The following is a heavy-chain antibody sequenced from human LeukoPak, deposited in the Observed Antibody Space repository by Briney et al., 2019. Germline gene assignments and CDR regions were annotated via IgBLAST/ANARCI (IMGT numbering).Heavy chain of an antibody. D-gene: IGHD2-21*01. CDR1: GGTFSSYA. CDR3: ARGASYPPIGYFRPFDY. J-gene: IGHJ4*02. V-gene: IGHV1-69*04. Sequence: ASVKVSCKASGGTFSSYAISWVRQAPGQGLEWMGRIIPILGIANYAQKSQGRVMITADKSTSTAYMELSSLRSEDTAVYYCARGASYPPIGYFRPFDYWGQGTLVTVSS. CDR2: IIPILGIA.